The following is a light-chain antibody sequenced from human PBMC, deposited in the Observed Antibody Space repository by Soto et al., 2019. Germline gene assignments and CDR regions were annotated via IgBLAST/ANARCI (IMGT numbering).Light chain of an antibody. V-gene: IGLV1-40*01. CDR2: GNS. CDR3: QSEKV. J-gene: IGLJ2*01. Sequence: QAVVTQPPSVSGAPGQRVTISCTGSSSNIGAGYDVHWYQQLPGTAPKLLTYGNSNRPSGVPDRFSGSKSGTSASLAITGLQAEDEADYYCQSEKVFGGGTKVTVL. CDR1: SSNIGAGYD.